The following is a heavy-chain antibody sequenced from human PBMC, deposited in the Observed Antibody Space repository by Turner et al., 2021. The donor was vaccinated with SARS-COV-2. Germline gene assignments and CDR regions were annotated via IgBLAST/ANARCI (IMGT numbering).Heavy chain of an antibody. Sequence: EVQLLESGGGLVKPGGSLRLSCAASGFTFSSYSMNWVRQAPGKGLEWVSLISSRSSYIYYADSVKGRFTISRDNAKSSLYLQMNSLRAEDTAVYYCARGDDFWSGYYYYVMDVWGQGTTVTVSS. CDR3: ARGDDFWSGYYYYVMDV. D-gene: IGHD3-3*01. V-gene: IGHV3-21*06. J-gene: IGHJ6*02. CDR2: ISSRSSYI. CDR1: GFTFSSYS.